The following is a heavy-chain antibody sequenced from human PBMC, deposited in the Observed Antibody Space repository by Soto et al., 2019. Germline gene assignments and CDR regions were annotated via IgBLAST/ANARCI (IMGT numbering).Heavy chain of an antibody. CDR1: GGTFSSYA. CDR3: ARATAAASYYYYGMDV. V-gene: IGHV1-69*13. Sequence: SVKVSCKASGGTFSSYAISWVRQAPGQGLEWMRGIIPIFGTANYAQKFQGRVTITADESTSTAYMELSSLRSEDTAVYYCARATAAASYYYYGMDVWGQGTTVTVSS. CDR2: IIPIFGTA. J-gene: IGHJ6*02. D-gene: IGHD6-13*01.